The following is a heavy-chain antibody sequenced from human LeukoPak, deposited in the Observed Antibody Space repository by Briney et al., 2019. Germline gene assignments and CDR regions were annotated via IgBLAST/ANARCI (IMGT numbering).Heavy chain of an antibody. V-gene: IGHV3-23*01. D-gene: IGHD1-26*01. Sequence: GGSLRLSCAASGFTFSSYGMSWVRQAPGKGLEWVSAISGSGGSTYYADSVKGRFTISRDNSKNTLYLQMNSLRAEDTAVYYCARMGGTRSHYYYYMDVWGKGTTVTVSS. CDR3: ARMGGTRSHYYYYMDV. CDR1: GFTFSSYG. J-gene: IGHJ6*03. CDR2: ISGSGGST.